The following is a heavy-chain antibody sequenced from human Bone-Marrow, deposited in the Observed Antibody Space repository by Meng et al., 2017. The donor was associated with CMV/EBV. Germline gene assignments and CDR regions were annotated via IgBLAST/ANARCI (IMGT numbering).Heavy chain of an antibody. D-gene: IGHD3-16*01. V-gene: IGHV4-4*07. J-gene: IGHJ4*02. CDR3: AGSRPGGGACDY. Sequence: QVQTEESGPGWGKPSETLSLTCNVSGASIKNYNWNWVRQPAGQGLEWIGLIQVIGHTVYNPSLKSRVTVSLDASKSQFSLTLNSVTAADTATYYCAGSRPGGGACDYWGQGILVTVSS. CDR1: GASIKNYN. CDR2: IQVIGHT.